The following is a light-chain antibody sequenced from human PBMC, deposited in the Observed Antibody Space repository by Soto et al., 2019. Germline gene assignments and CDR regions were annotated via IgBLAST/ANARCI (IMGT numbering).Light chain of an antibody. CDR2: DVS. CDR1: SNDIGGYNY. CDR3: SSYTSSSTLL. J-gene: IGLJ2*01. Sequence: QSALTQPASVSGSPGQSITFSCTGTSNDIGGYNYVSWYQQHPGKAPKLMSFDVSNRPSGVSYRFSGSESGNTASLTISGLQAEDEADYYCSSYTSSSTLLFGGGTNLTVL. V-gene: IGLV2-14*01.